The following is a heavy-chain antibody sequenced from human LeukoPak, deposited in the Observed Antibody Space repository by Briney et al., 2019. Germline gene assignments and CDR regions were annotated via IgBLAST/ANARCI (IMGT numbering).Heavy chain of an antibody. D-gene: IGHD6-13*01. Sequence: MASETLSLTCTVSGGSISSGGYYWSWIRQHPGKGLEWIGYIYYSGSTYYNPSLKSRVTISVDTSKNQFSLKLSSVTAADTAVYYCARDAGSSSWYLKAFDIWGQGTMVTVSS. V-gene: IGHV4-31*03. CDR1: GGSISSGGYY. CDR2: IYYSGST. CDR3: ARDAGSSSWYLKAFDI. J-gene: IGHJ3*02.